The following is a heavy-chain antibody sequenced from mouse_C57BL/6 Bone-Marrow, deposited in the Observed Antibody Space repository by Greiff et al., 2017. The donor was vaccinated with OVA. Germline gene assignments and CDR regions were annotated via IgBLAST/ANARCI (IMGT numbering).Heavy chain of an antibody. J-gene: IGHJ1*03. V-gene: IGHV5-16*01. CDR2: INYDGSST. CDR1: GFTFSDYY. Sequence: DVKLVESGGGLVQPGSSMKLSCTASGFTFSDYYMAWVRQVPEKGLEWVANINYDGSSTYYLDSLKSRFIISRDNAKNILYLQMSSLKSEDTATYYCARDGSSYSTGYFDVWGTGTTVTVSS. CDR3: ARDGSSYSTGYFDV. D-gene: IGHD1-1*01.